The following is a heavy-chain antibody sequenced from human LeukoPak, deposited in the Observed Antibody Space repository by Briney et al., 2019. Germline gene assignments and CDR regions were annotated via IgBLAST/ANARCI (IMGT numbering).Heavy chain of an antibody. Sequence: PSETLSLTCAVSGGSISSSNWWSWVRQPPGKGLEWIGEIYHSGSTNYNPSLKSRVTISVDKSKNQFSLKLSSVTAADTAVYYCARHYYGSGSYYNGDAFDIWGQGTMVTVSS. J-gene: IGHJ3*02. CDR2: IYHSGST. CDR3: ARHYYGSGSYYNGDAFDI. D-gene: IGHD3-10*01. CDR1: GGSISSSNW. V-gene: IGHV4-4*02.